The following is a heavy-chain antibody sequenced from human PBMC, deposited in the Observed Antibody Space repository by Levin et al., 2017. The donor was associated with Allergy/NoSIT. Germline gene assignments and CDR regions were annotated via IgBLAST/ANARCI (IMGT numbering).Heavy chain of an antibody. D-gene: IGHD1-1*01. CDR1: GFTVSSNY. Sequence: LTGGSLRLSCAASGFTVSSNYMSWVRQAPGKGLEWVSVIYSGGSTYYADSVKGRFTISRDNSKNTLYLQMNSLRAEDTAVYYCARDPASTPAGHDYYMDVWGKGTTVTVSS. J-gene: IGHJ6*03. CDR3: ARDPASTPAGHDYYMDV. CDR2: IYSGGST. V-gene: IGHV3-53*01.